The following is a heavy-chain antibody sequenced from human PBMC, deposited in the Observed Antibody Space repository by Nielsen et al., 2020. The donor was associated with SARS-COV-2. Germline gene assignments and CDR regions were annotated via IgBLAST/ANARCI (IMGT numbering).Heavy chain of an antibody. CDR3: ARVPRYGQLVFFDY. D-gene: IGHD6-6*01. CDR2: INHSGST. CDR1: GGSFGGYY. J-gene: IGHJ4*02. Sequence: SETLSPTFAVHGGSFGGYYCSWIRQPPGKGLEWIGEINHSGSTNYNPSLKRRVTISVDTSKNQFSLKLSSVTAADTAVYYCARVPRYGQLVFFDYWGQGTLVTVSS. V-gene: IGHV4-34*01.